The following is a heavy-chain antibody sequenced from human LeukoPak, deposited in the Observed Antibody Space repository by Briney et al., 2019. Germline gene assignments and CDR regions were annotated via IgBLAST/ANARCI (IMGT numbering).Heavy chain of an antibody. J-gene: IGHJ2*01. Sequence: SVKVSCKASGGTFSSYAISWVRQAPGQGLEWMGGIIPFFGTANYAQKFQGRVTITADESTSTAYMELSSLRSEDTAVYYCARHYLSAYQWYFDLWGRGTLVTVSS. D-gene: IGHD3-3*02. CDR1: GGTFSSYA. CDR3: ARHYLSAYQWYFDL. V-gene: IGHV1-69*13. CDR2: IIPFFGTA.